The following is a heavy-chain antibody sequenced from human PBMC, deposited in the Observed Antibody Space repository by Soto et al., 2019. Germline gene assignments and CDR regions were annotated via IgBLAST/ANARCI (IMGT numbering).Heavy chain of an antibody. Sequence: ASVKVSCKVSGYTLTELSMHWVRQAPGKGLEWMGGFDPEDGETIYAQKFQGRVTMTEDTSTDTAYMELSSLRSEDTAVYYCATSHVSWETRGKWFDPWGQGNLITVSS. CDR1: GYTLTELS. CDR2: FDPEDGET. J-gene: IGHJ5*02. D-gene: IGHD1-26*01. CDR3: ATSHVSWETRGKWFDP. V-gene: IGHV1-24*01.